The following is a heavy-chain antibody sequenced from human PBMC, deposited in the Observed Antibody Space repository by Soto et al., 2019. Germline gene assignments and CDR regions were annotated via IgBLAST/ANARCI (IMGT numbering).Heavy chain of an antibody. CDR2: IVLGNGNT. V-gene: IGHV1-58*01. D-gene: IGHD6-19*01. CDR1: GFTFSSSA. J-gene: IGHJ5*02. Sequence: QMHLVQSGPEVKRPWTSLKVSCKASGFTFSSSAVQWVRQARGQPLEWIGWIVLGNGNTNYAQKFQQRVTITRDMSTSTAYMEVRSLTYEDTAVYYCATRIGNIGWYWLDTWGQGTLVTVSS. CDR3: ATRIGNIGWYWLDT.